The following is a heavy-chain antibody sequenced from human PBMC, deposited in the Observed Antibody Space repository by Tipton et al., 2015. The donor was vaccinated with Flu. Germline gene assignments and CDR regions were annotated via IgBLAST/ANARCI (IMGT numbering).Heavy chain of an antibody. Sequence: QLVQSGAEVKKPGESLKISCQGSGYSFTNYWIGWVRQMPGKGPEWMGIIYPSDSNTKYSPSFQGQVTISADKSISTAYLQWSSLEASDTAMYYCVRYYSATYGTYYGMDVWGQGTTVSVSS. CDR3: VRYYSATYGTYYGMDV. V-gene: IGHV5-51*01. J-gene: IGHJ6*02. CDR2: IYPSDSNT. D-gene: IGHD1-26*01. CDR1: GYSFTNYW.